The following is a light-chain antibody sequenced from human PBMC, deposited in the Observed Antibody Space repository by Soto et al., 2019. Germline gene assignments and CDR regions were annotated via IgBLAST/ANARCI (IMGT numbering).Light chain of an antibody. Sequence: EIVMTQSPATLSVSPGERATLSCRACQSVYSNLAWYQQKPGQAPRLLIYGASTRATGFPASFSGSGSGTEFTLTISSLQSEDFAVYYCQQYTAWPLTFGGGTKVEIK. CDR1: QSVYSN. CDR2: GAS. CDR3: QQYTAWPLT. V-gene: IGKV3-15*01. J-gene: IGKJ4*01.